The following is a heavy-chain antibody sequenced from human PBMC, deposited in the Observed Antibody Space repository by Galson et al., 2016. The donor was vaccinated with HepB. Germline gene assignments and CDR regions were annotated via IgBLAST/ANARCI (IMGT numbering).Heavy chain of an antibody. Sequence: SLRLSCAVSDFSVSVSYMSWVRQAPGKGLEWVSVLYRGGYTNYADSVKGRFTISRDNSKNTLYLQMNSLRADDTAVYYCARLGANPSCLGGSCYRWFDSWGRGIMVTVSS. CDR2: LYRGGYT. D-gene: IGHD2-15*01. J-gene: IGHJ5*01. V-gene: IGHV3-53*01. CDR3: ARLGANPSCLGGSCYRWFDS. CDR1: DFSVSVSY.